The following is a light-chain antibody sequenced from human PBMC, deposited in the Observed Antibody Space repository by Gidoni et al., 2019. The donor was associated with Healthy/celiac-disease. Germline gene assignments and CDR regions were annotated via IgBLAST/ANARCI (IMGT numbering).Light chain of an antibody. CDR1: QGISSY. Sequence: DIQLTQSPSFLSASVGDRVTITCRASQGISSYLAWYQQKPEKAPKLLIYAASTLQSGVPSRFSGSGSGTEFTLTSSSLQPEDFATYYCQQLNSYATFGPGTKVDIK. CDR3: QQLNSYAT. CDR2: AAS. V-gene: IGKV1-9*01. J-gene: IGKJ3*01.